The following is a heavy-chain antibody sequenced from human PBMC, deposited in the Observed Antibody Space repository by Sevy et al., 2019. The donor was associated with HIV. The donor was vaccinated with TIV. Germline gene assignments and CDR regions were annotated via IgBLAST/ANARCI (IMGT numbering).Heavy chain of an antibody. CDR3: AGASLLIRGYYHFDY. Sequence: GGSLRLSCAASGFTFSSYAMHWVRQAPGKGLEWVAVISYEGGNKYYEDSVKGRFTTSRDNSKNTLYLQMNSLRAEDTAVYYCAGASLLIRGYYHFDYWGQGTLVTVSS. D-gene: IGHD3-10*01. CDR1: GFTFSSYA. V-gene: IGHV3-30-3*01. CDR2: ISYEGGNK. J-gene: IGHJ4*02.